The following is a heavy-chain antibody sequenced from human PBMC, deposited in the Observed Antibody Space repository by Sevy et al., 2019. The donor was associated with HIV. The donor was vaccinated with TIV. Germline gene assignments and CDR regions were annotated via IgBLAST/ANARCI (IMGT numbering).Heavy chain of an antibody. J-gene: IGHJ4*02. CDR3: AREGGYTSAWSPGNY. Sequence: GGSLRLSCAASGFTFNTHAMHWVRQAPGKALEWVALISYDGIIKYYADSVKGRLTISRDNSKNTLSLQMNSLRIEDTAVYYCAREGGYTSAWSPGNYWGQGTLVTVSS. CDR1: GFTFNTHA. D-gene: IGHD6-19*01. CDR2: ISYDGIIK. V-gene: IGHV3-30*04.